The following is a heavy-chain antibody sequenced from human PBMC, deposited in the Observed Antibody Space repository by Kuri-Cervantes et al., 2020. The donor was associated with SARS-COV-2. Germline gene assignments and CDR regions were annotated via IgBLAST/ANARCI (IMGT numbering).Heavy chain of an antibody. CDR2: IYSGGST. D-gene: IGHD6-13*01. CDR1: GFTFSSYA. V-gene: IGHV3-23*03. CDR3: ARLGSSSWYWRY. Sequence: GGSLRLSCAASGFTFSSYAMSWVRQAPGKGLEWVSVIYSGGSTYYADSVKGRFTISRDNAKNSLYLQMNSLRAEDTAVYYCARLGSSSWYWRYWGQGTLVTVSS. J-gene: IGHJ4*02.